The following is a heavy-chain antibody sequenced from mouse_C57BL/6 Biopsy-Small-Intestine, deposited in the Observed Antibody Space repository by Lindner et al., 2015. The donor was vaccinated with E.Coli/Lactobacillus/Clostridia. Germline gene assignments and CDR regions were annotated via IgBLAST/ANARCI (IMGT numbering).Heavy chain of an antibody. D-gene: IGHD1-1*01. J-gene: IGHJ4*01. CDR1: GFTFSDYG. V-gene: IGHV5-17*01. CDR3: ARTGSRPYAMDY. CDR2: ISSGSSSI. Sequence: VQLQESGGGLVKPGGSLKLSCAASGFTFSDYGMHWVRQAPEKGLGWVAYISSGSSSIYYADTVKGRFTFSRDNAKNTLFLQMTSLRSEDTAMYYCARTGSRPYAMDYWGQGTSVTVSS.